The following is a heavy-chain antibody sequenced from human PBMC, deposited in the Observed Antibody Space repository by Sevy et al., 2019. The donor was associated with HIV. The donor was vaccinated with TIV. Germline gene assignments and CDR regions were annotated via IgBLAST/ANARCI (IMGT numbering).Heavy chain of an antibody. CDR2: IKQDGSEK. CDR1: GFAFSSSW. CDR3: ARLCTGFIYYYYYGMDV. J-gene: IGHJ6*02. Sequence: GGSLRLSCAASGFAFSSSWMTWVRQAPGKGLEWVANIKQDGSEKYYVDFLKGRFTISRDNAKNSLYLQMNSLRADDTAVYYCARLCTGFIYYYYYGMDVWGQGTTVTVSS. D-gene: IGHD2-2*01. V-gene: IGHV3-7*01.